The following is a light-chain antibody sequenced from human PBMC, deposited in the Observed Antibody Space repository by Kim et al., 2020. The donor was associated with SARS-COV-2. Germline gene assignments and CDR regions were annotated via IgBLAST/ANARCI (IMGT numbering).Light chain of an antibody. V-gene: IGKV1-27*01. CDR1: QDISSY. J-gene: IGKJ2*01. CDR3: KKYNRAPHT. CDR2: AAS. Sequence: GDRVNITCRASQDISSYLAWYQQKPGKVPNLLIYAASTLHSGVPSRFSGSGSGTDFTPTISSLQPEDFASYYCKKYNRAPHTFGQGTKLEI.